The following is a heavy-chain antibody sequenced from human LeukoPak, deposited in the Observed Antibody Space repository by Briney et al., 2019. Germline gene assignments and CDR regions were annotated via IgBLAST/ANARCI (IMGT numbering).Heavy chain of an antibody. J-gene: IGHJ6*02. CDR2: IYYSGST. V-gene: IGHV4-31*03. CDR3: ARYVTTCGGMDV. CDR1: GGSISSGGYY. Sequence: SETLSLTCTVSGGSISSGGYYWSWIRQHPGKGLEWIGYIYYSGSTYYNPSLKSRVTISVDTSKNQFPLKLSSVTAADTAVYYCARYVTTCGGMDVWGQGTTVTVSS. D-gene: IGHD4-17*01.